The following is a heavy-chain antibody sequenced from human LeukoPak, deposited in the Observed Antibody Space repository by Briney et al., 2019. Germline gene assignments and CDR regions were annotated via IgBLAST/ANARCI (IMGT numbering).Heavy chain of an antibody. Sequence: PGGSLRLPCAASGFTFSSYGMHWVRQAPGKGLEWVAVIWYDGSNKYYADSVKGRFTISRDNSKNTLYLQMNSLRAEDTAVYYCARGHKLWFRELSFDYWGQGTLVTVSS. V-gene: IGHV3-33*01. J-gene: IGHJ4*02. CDR1: GFTFSSYG. CDR3: ARGHKLWFRELSFDY. CDR2: IWYDGSNK. D-gene: IGHD3-10*01.